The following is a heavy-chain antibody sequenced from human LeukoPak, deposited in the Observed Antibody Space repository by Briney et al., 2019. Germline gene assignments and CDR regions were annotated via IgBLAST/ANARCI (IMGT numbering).Heavy chain of an antibody. J-gene: IGHJ4*02. D-gene: IGHD2-2*01. CDR2: IKQDGSEK. Sequence: GGSLRLSCTTSGFTFSSYWMSWVRQAPGKGLEWVANIKQDGSEKYYVDSVKGRFTISRDNAKNSLYLQMNSLRAEDTAVYYCARETGYCSSTSCSLFDYWGQGTLVTVSS. CDR3: ARETGYCSSTSCSLFDY. V-gene: IGHV3-7*01. CDR1: GFTFSSYW.